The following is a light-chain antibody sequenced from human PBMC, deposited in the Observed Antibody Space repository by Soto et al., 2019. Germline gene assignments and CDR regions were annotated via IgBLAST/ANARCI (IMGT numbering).Light chain of an antibody. Sequence: EIVLTQSPGTLSLSPGERATLSCRASQSVNSYLAWYQQKPGQAPRLLIYGASSRATGIPDRFSGSGSGTDFTLTISRLEPEDFAVYYCQQYYTLALTFGGGTKVEIK. CDR1: QSVNSY. CDR2: GAS. CDR3: QQYYTLALT. J-gene: IGKJ4*01. V-gene: IGKV3-20*01.